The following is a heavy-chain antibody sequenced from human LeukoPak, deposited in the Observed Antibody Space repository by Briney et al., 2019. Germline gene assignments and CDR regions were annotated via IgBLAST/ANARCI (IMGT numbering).Heavy chain of an antibody. CDR3: ARSPHILTGENFDY. CDR2: INPNSGGT. J-gene: IGHJ4*02. D-gene: IGHD3-9*01. CDR1: GGTTSA. Sequence: ASVKVSCKASGGTTSAIGWVRQAPGQGLEWMGWINPNSGGTNYAQKFQGRVTMTRDTSITTAYMEMSRLRSDDTALYYCARSPHILTGENFDYWGQGTLVTVSS. V-gene: IGHV1-2*02.